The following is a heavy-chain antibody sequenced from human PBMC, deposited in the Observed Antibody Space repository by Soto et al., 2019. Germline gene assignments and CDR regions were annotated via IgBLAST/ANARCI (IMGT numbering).Heavy chain of an antibody. J-gene: IGHJ6*02. Sequence: PGGSLRLSCATSGFTFSSYALHWVRQAPGKGLEWVAVIWYDGSNKYYADSVKGRFTISRDNSKNTLYLQMNSLRAEDTAVYYCARDPREWIQLWTHLWYYYGMDVWGQGTTVTVSS. D-gene: IGHD5-18*01. CDR3: ARDPREWIQLWTHLWYYYGMDV. CDR2: IWYDGSNK. V-gene: IGHV3-33*08. CDR1: GFTFSSYA.